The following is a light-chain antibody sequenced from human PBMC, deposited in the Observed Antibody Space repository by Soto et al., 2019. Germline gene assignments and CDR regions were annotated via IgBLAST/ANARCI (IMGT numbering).Light chain of an antibody. CDR3: QQYNNWPLYT. J-gene: IGKJ2*01. V-gene: IGKV3-15*01. CDR2: GAS. CDR1: QSVSSS. Sequence: EIVMTQSPATLSVSPGERATLTCRASQSVSSSLAWYQQKPGQAPRLLLYGASTRATGIPARFSGSRSGTEFTLTISSLQSEDFAVYYCQQYNNWPLYTFGQGTKVDIK.